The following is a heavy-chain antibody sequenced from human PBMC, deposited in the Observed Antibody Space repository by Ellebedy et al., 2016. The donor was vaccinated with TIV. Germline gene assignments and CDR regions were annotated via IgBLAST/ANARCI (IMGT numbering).Heavy chain of an antibody. D-gene: IGHD6-19*01. CDR1: GFTFSTYA. V-gene: IGHV3-23*01. CDR3: AKHSVAATLGCFDH. CDR2: ISGGAGST. J-gene: IGHJ4*02. Sequence: GESLKISCAASGFTFSTYAMSWVRQAPGKGLVLVSGISGGAGSTNYADSVRGRFTISRDNSKYTLYLLMNSLRAEDTAVYYCAKHSVAATLGCFDHWGQGTLITVSS.